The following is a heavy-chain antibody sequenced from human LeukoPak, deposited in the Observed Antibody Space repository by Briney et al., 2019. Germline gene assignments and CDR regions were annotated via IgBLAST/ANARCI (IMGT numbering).Heavy chain of an antibody. CDR2: IYSDNT. J-gene: IGHJ5*02. CDR3: ARHLGVYYYGSGSPRRWFDP. Sequence: GGSLRLSCTVSGFTVSSNSMSWVRQAPGKGLEWVSFIYSDNTHYPDSVKGRFTISRDNSKNTLYLQMNSLRAEDTAVYYCARHLGVYYYGSGSPRRWFDPWGQGTLVTVSS. D-gene: IGHD3-10*01. CDR1: GFTVSSNS. V-gene: IGHV3-53*01.